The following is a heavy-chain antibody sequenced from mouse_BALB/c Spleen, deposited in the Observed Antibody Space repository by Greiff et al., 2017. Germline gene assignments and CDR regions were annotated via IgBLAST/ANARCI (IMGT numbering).Heavy chain of an antibody. CDR2: INPGSGGT. V-gene: IGHV1-54*01. Sequence: QVQLKQSGAELVRPGTSVKVSCKASGYAFTNYLIEWVKQRPGQGLEWIGVINPGSGGTNYNEKFKGKATLTADKSSSTAYMQLSSLTSDDSAVYFCARALGAMDYWGQGTSVTVSS. J-gene: IGHJ4*01. CDR1: GYAFTNYL. CDR3: ARALGAMDY.